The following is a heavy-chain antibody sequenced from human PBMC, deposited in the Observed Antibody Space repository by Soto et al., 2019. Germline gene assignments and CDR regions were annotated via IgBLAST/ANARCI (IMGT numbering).Heavy chain of an antibody. CDR3: ARDCVIQGNWFDH. D-gene: IGHD3-16*02. CDR2: IYYSGST. Sequence: SETLSLTCTVSGGSISSGDYYWSWIRQPPGKGLEWIGYIYYSGSTYYNPSLKSRVTISVDTSKNQFSLKLSSVTAADTAVYYCARDCVIQGNWFDHWGQGILVTVSS. V-gene: IGHV4-30-4*01. CDR1: GGSISSGDYY. J-gene: IGHJ5*02.